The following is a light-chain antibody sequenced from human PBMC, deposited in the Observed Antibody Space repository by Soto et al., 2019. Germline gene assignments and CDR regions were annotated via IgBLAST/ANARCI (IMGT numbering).Light chain of an antibody. CDR1: QSVSSN. V-gene: IGKV3-15*01. J-gene: IGKJ1*01. CDR3: QHYYTSYTT. CDR2: GAS. Sequence: EIVMTQSPATLSVSPWEGATLSCRASQSVSSNIAWYQQKPGQAPRLLIFGASTRVTGIPGRFSGSGYGTEFTLTISSLQSEDFAVYYCQHYYTSYTTFGQGTKVDIK.